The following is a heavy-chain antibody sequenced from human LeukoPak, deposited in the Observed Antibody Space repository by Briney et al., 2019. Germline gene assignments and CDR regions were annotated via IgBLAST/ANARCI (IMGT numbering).Heavy chain of an antibody. CDR3: ASHSSGWYY. J-gene: IGHJ4*02. Sequence: GRSLRLSCAASGFTFSSYAMHWVRQAPGKGLEWVAVISYDGSNKYYAGSVKGRFTISRDNSKNTLYLQMNSLRAEDTAVYYCASHSSGWYYWGQGTLVTVSS. CDR2: ISYDGSNK. V-gene: IGHV3-30*04. D-gene: IGHD6-19*01. CDR1: GFTFSSYA.